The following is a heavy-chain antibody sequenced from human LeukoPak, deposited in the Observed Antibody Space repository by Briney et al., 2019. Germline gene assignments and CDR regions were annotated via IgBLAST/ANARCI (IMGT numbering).Heavy chain of an antibody. J-gene: IGHJ5*02. D-gene: IGHD1-7*01. Sequence: GGSLRLSCAASGFSFNTYSMTWVRQAPGKGLEWVSIISRTSEATFYADSVKGRLIISRDNSKNSLYLQMNGLRVEDTAAYYCARGATDTTRWFGPWGQGTLVTVSS. CDR2: ISRTSEAT. V-gene: IGHV3-21*01. CDR3: ARGATDTTRWFGP. CDR1: GFSFNTYS.